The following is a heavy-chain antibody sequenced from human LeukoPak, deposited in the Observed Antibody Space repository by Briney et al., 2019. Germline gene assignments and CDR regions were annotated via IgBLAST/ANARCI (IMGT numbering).Heavy chain of an antibody. CDR1: GYTFTSYA. J-gene: IGHJ4*02. Sequence: ASVKVSCKASGYTFTSYAMNWVRQAPGQGLEWMGWINTNTGNPTYAQGFTGRFVFSLDTSVSTAYLQISSLKAEDTAVYYCAREWYYDSSGYSSARANDYWGQGTLVTVSS. D-gene: IGHD3-22*01. V-gene: IGHV7-4-1*02. CDR3: AREWYYDSSGYSSARANDY. CDR2: INTNTGNP.